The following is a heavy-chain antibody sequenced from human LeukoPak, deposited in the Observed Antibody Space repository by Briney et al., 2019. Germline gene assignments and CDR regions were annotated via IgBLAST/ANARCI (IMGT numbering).Heavy chain of an antibody. D-gene: IGHD3-22*01. CDR2: ISGSGGST. Sequence: GGSLRLSCAASGFTFSSYAMSWVRQAPGKGLEWVSAISGSGGSTYYADSVKGRFTISRDNSKNTLYLQMNSLRAEDTAVYYCAKDYYDSSGYYFYYFDYWGQGTLVTASS. V-gene: IGHV3-23*01. J-gene: IGHJ4*02. CDR3: AKDYYDSSGYYFYYFDY. CDR1: GFTFSSYA.